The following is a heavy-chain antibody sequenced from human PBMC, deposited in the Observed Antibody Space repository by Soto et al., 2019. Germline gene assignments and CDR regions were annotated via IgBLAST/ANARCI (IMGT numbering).Heavy chain of an antibody. V-gene: IGHV1-69*01. D-gene: IGHD3-16*02. CDR2: IIPIFGTA. Sequence: QVQLVQSGAEVKKPGSSVKVSCKASGGTFSSYAISWVRKAPGQGLEWMGGIIPIFGTANYAQKFQGRVTITADESTSTAYMELSSLRSEDTAVYYCARPHYDYVWGSYRYQYYFDYWGQGTLVTVSS. CDR1: GGTFSSYA. CDR3: ARPHYDYVWGSYRYQYYFDY. J-gene: IGHJ4*02.